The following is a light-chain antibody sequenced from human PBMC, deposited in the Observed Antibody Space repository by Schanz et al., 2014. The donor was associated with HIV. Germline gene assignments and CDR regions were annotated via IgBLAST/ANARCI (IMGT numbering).Light chain of an antibody. CDR1: QSISIF. Sequence: DIQMTQSPSSLSASVGDRVTITCRASQSISIFLNWYQQKPGKAPKLLIYAASILESGVPSRFSGSGSGTEFTLTISSLQSEDFAVYYCQQYNNWPPITFGQGTRLEIK. V-gene: IGKV1-39*01. CDR2: AAS. J-gene: IGKJ5*01. CDR3: QQYNNWPPIT.